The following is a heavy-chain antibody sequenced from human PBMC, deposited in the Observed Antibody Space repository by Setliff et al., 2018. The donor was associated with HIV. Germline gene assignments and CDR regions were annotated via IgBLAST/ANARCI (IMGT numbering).Heavy chain of an antibody. D-gene: IGHD6-6*01. CDR2: IYYSGST. CDR3: ARDRGSSYYYYYYMDV. CDR1: GGSISSGSDY. Sequence: SETLSLTCTVSGGSISSGSDYWSWIRQPPGKGLEWIGYIYYSGSTNYNPSLKSRVTISVDTSKNQFSLKLSSVTAADTAVYYCARDRGSSYYYYYYMDVWGKGTTVTVSS. J-gene: IGHJ6*03. V-gene: IGHV4-61*01.